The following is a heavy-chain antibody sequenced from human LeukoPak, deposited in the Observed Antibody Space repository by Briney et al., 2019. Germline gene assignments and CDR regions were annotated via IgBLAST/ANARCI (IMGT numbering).Heavy chain of an antibody. J-gene: IGHJ6*02. V-gene: IGHV3-7*02. D-gene: IGHD6-13*01. CDR1: GFTFSNYW. CDR2: IKQDGSDK. Sequence: PGGSLRLSCAASGFTFSNYWMSWAHQAPGKGLEWVATIKQDGSDKYYVDSVKGRFTISRDNAKNSLSLEMNSLRAEDTAVYYCARGIAAGTGYYYYGMDVWGQGTTVTVSS. CDR3: ARGIAAGTGYYYYGMDV.